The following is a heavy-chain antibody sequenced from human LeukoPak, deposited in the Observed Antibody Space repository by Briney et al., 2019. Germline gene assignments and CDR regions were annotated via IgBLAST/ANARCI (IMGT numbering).Heavy chain of an antibody. CDR1: GFTFSSYA. V-gene: IGHV3-23*01. CDR3: VRGSSANYDI. D-gene: IGHD4/OR15-4a*01. CDR2: ITRSGDNT. J-gene: IGHJ4*02. Sequence: GGSLRLSCAASGFTFSSYAMCWVRQAPGKGLQWVSSITRSGDNTYYADSVKGRFTISRDNTKNTLHLQVNSLRAEDAAVYYCVRGSSANYDIWGQGTLVTVSS.